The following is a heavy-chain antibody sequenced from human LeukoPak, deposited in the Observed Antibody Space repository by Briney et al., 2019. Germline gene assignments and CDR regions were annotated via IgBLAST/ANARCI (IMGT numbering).Heavy chain of an antibody. Sequence: ASVKVSCKASGYSFTSYDINWVRQATGQGLEWMGWMNPNSGNTGYAQKFQGRVTMTRNTSISTAYMELSSLRSEDTAVYYCARGGLYGSGSYYNPNYYYYYMDVWGKGTTVAISS. CDR3: ARGGLYGSGSYYNPNYYYYYMDV. V-gene: IGHV1-8*01. CDR2: MNPNSGNT. D-gene: IGHD3-10*01. J-gene: IGHJ6*03. CDR1: GYSFTSYD.